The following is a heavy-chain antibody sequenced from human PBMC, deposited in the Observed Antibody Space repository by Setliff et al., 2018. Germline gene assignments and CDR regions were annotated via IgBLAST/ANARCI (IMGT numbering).Heavy chain of an antibody. CDR3: ARESTAKNFWGEYSDY. CDR1: GYTFTTYY. D-gene: IGHD3-3*01. CDR2: INPSDGST. V-gene: IGHV1-46*01. J-gene: IGHJ4*02. Sequence: ASVKVSCKATGYTFTTYYMHWVRQAPGQGLEWMGVINPSDGSTTYAQKFQGRVKMTRDTSTNTVYMQLSSLRSEDTAVYYCARESTAKNFWGEYSDYWGQGTLVTVSS.